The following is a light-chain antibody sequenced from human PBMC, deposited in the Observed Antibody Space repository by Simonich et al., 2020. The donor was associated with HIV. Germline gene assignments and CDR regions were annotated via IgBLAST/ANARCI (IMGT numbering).Light chain of an antibody. J-gene: IGLJ3*02. CDR3: SSYAGSNNWV. Sequence: QSALTQPASVSGSPGQSITISCTGTSSDVGSYNFVSWYQQHPGKAPKLIIYEVSKRPSGVPDRFSGSKSGNTASLTVSGLQAEDEADYYCSSYAGSNNWVFGGGTKLTVL. CDR1: SSDVGSYNF. CDR2: EVS. V-gene: IGLV2-8*01.